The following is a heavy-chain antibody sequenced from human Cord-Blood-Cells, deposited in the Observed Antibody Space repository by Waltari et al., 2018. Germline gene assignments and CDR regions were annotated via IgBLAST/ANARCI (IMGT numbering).Heavy chain of an antibody. CDR3: ARGWFGAFDY. J-gene: IGHJ4*02. V-gene: IGHV3-53*01. CDR1: GFTVSSNY. D-gene: IGHD3-10*01. Sequence: EVQLVESGGGLIQPGGSLRLSCAASGFTVSSNYMSWVRRAPGKGLEWVSVIYSGGSKYDTDSVKGRFTITRDNSKNTLSLQMNSLRAEDTAVYYCARGWFGAFDYWGQGTLVTVSS. CDR2: IYSGGSK.